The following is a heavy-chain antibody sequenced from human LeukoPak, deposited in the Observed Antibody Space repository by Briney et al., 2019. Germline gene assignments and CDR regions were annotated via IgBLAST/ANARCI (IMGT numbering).Heavy chain of an antibody. J-gene: IGHJ4*02. CDR2: IYSGGST. V-gene: IGHV3-53*05. CDR1: GFTVSSNY. Sequence: PGGSLRLSCAASGFTVSSNYMSWVRQAPGKGLEWVSVIYSGGSTYYADSVKGRFTISRDNSKNTLYLQMKSLRPEDTAVYYCARAEYTTSPRIDYWGQGTLVTVSS. CDR3: ARAEYTTSPRIDY. D-gene: IGHD6-6*01.